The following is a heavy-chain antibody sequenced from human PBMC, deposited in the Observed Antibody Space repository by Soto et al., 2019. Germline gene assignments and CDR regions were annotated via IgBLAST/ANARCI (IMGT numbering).Heavy chain of an antibody. D-gene: IGHD3-22*01. CDR3: ARDDAMYYYDSSGYYGPFDI. Sequence: SETLSLTCTVSGGSISSGGYYWSWIRQHPGKGLEWIGYIYYSGSTYYNPSLKSRVTISVDTSKNQFSLKLSSVTAADTAVYYCARDDAMYYYDSSGYYGPFDIWGQGTIVTVSS. CDR2: IYYSGST. J-gene: IGHJ3*02. CDR1: GGSISSGGYY. V-gene: IGHV4-31*03.